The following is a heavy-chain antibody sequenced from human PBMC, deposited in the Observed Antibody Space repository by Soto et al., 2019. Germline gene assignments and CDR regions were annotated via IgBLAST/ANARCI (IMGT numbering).Heavy chain of an antibody. Sequence: GGSLRLSCAASGFTFRTYAMNWVRQAPGKGLEWISAISGSGSFTHYADSVRGRFTISRDNSQNQLYLQMNNLRGDDTAMYYCAKIPTGSGSSKFDYWGQGIQVTVAS. J-gene: IGHJ4*02. CDR1: GFTFRTYA. CDR3: AKIPTGSGSSKFDY. V-gene: IGHV3-23*01. CDR2: ISGSGSFT. D-gene: IGHD3-10*01.